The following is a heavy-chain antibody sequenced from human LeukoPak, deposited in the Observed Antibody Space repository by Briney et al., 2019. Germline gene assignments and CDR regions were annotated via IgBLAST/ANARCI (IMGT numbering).Heavy chain of an antibody. CDR2: MNPSRSST. Sequence: GASVKVSFKASGYTFTIYYMHWGRQAPGQGQGWVGIMNPSRSSTSYSQKFQGRGTMTRDASTSTVSMELSSLSSEDTGVYYCAREPPGYAIDVWGQGTLVTVSS. J-gene: IGHJ4*03. CDR1: GYTFTIYY. D-gene: IGHD2-8*01. V-gene: IGHV1-46*03. CDR3: AREPPGYAIDV.